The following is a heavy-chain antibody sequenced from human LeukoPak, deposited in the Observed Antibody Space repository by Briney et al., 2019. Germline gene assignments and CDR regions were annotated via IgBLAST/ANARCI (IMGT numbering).Heavy chain of an antibody. CDR3: ASTDIAVDY. J-gene: IGHJ4*02. D-gene: IGHD5-12*01. V-gene: IGHV4-61*02. Sequence: KPSQTLSLTCTVSRGSISSNSYSWSWIRQPAGEGLEWIGRIYASGSTNYNPSLKSRVIISLDTAKNQFSLKLSSVTAADTAVYYCASTDIAVDYWGQGILVTVSS. CDR2: IYASGST. CDR1: RGSISSNSYS.